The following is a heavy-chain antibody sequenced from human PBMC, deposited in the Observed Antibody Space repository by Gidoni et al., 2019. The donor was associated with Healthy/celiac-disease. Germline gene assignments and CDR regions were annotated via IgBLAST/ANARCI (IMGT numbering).Heavy chain of an antibody. D-gene: IGHD2-15*01. CDR3: ARASGYCSGGSCYSFDY. CDR1: GGSIRSYY. V-gene: IGHV4-59*01. Sequence: QVQLQDSGPGLVKPSETLSLTCTVSGGSIRSYYWSWIRQPPGKGLEWIGYIYYRGSTTYNPSLKRRVTISVDTSKNQFSLKLSSVTAADTAVYYCARASGYCSGGSCYSFDYWGQGTLVTVSS. J-gene: IGHJ4*02. CDR2: IYYRGST.